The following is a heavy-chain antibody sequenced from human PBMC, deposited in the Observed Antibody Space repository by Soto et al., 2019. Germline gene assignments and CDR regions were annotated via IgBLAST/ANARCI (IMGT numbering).Heavy chain of an antibody. CDR2: ISGYNGHT. D-gene: IGHD1-26*01. V-gene: IGHV1-18*01. Sequence: QVQLVQSGAEVKKPGASVKVSCKASGHTFTNYGINWVRQAPGQGLEWMGWISGYNGHTNYAQKFXXRXPMTADTSTSTAYMDLRSLRSDDTAVYYCASLRYSGTYFFDSWGQGTLVTVSS. CDR3: ASLRYSGTYFFDS. CDR1: GHTFTNYG. J-gene: IGHJ4*02.